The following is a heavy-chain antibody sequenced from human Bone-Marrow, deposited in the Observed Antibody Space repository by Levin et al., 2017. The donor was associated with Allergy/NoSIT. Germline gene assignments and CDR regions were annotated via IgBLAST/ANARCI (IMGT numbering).Heavy chain of an antibody. CDR1: GFTFNSYA. J-gene: IGHJ4*02. V-gene: IGHV3-23*01. Sequence: QPGGSLRLSCAASGFTFNSYAISWVRQVPGKGLEWVSAISGSTGSTYYADSVKGRFTISRDTSKKTVYLQMNSLRAEDTAVYYCAREHVVETIGIDYWGQGTLVTVSS. CDR3: AREHVVETIGIDY. CDR2: ISGSTGST. D-gene: IGHD2-15*01.